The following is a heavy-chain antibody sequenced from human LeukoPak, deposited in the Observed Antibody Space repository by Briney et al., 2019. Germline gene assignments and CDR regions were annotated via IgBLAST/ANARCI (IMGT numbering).Heavy chain of an antibody. J-gene: IGHJ4*02. CDR2: VHLSGRT. CDR3: ARDGVVNRRGVDY. CDR1: GGSISSTNW. D-gene: IGHD4-23*01. V-gene: IGHV4-4*02. Sequence: PSETLSLTCGVSGGSISSTNWWTWVRQPPGEGLEWIGEVHLSGRTNYNPSLESRVTMSVDTSKNQFSLKLSSVTAADTAVYYCARDGVVNRRGVDYWGQGTLVTVSS.